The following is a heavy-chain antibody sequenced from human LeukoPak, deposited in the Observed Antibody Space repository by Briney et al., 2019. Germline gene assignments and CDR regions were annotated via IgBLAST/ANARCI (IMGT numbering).Heavy chain of an antibody. D-gene: IGHD2-21*02. CDR2: INWNGGSR. CDR3: AKDIPGGGDDY. V-gene: IGHV3-20*04. J-gene: IGHJ4*02. Sequence: GGSLRLSCAASGFNFDDYVMSWVRQAPGKGLEWVSGINWNGGSRGYADSVKGRFTISRDNAKNSLYLQMNSLRADDTAIYYCAKDIPGGGDDYWGQGTLVTVSS. CDR1: GFNFDDYV.